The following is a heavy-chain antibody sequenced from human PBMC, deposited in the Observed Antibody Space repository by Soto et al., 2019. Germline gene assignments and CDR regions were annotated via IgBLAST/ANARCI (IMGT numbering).Heavy chain of an antibody. CDR1: GYTFTSYG. J-gene: IGHJ5*02. CDR2: ISAYNGNT. CDR3: ARGSYYGSGSGNWFDP. Sequence: GASVKVSCKASGYTFTSYGISWVRQAPGQGLEWMGWISAYNGNTNYAQKLQGRVTMTTDTPTSTAYMELRSLRSDDTAVYYCARGSYYGSGSGNWFDPWGQGTLVTVSS. V-gene: IGHV1-18*01. D-gene: IGHD3-10*01.